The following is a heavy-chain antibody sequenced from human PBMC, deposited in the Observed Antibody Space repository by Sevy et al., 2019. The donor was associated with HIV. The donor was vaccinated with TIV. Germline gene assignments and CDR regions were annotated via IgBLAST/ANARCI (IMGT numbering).Heavy chain of an antibody. V-gene: IGHV1-69*13. D-gene: IGHD5-12*01. J-gene: IGHJ3*02. Sequence: ASVKVSCKASGGTFSSYAISWVRQAPGQGLEWMGGIIPIFGTANYAQKFQGRVTITADESTSTAYMELSSLRSEDTAVYYCASAYVEMATADAFDIWGQWTMVTVSS. CDR2: IIPIFGTA. CDR3: ASAYVEMATADAFDI. CDR1: GGTFSSYA.